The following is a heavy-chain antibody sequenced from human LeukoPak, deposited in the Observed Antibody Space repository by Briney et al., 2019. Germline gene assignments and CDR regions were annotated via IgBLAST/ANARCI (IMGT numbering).Heavy chain of an antibody. CDR3: TRQSRDGYNG. CDR2: IKQDGSEK. CDR1: GIALRDYW. D-gene: IGHD5-24*01. V-gene: IGHV3-7*03. J-gene: IGHJ4*02. Sequence: GGSLRLSCAGSGIALRDYWMSWVRQVPGKGPEWVAIIKQDGSEKYYVDSVKGRFTISRDNAKNSMSLQMNSLKTEDTAVYYCTRQSRDGYNGWGQGTLVTVSS.